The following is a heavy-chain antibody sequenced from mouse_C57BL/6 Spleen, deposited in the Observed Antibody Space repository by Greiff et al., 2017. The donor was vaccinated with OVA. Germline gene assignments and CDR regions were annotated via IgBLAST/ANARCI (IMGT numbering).Heavy chain of an antibody. Sequence: VQLKESGGGLVKPGGSLKLSCAASGFTFSDYGMHWVRQAPEKGLEWVAYISSGSSTIYYADTVKGRFTISRDNAKNTLFLQMTSLRSEDTAMYYCARPGGLRRGYAMDYWGQGTSVTVSS. J-gene: IGHJ4*01. CDR2: ISSGSSTI. D-gene: IGHD2-4*01. CDR3: ARPGGLRRGYAMDY. V-gene: IGHV5-17*01. CDR1: GFTFSDYG.